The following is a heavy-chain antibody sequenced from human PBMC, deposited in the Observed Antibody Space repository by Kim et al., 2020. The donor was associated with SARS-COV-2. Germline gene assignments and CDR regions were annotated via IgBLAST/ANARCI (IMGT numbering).Heavy chain of an antibody. CDR2: INYGGAT. D-gene: IGHD6-13*01. CDR1: NGPFSDYY. V-gene: IGHV4-34*01. CDR3: ARGILSSTWYNWFDP. Sequence: SETLSLTCAVHNGPFSDYYWTWIRQPPDRDLEWIGEINYGGATNYNPSLKSRLTISADTSKKQFFLNLTSVTAADTAVYYCARGILSSTWYNWFDPWGPGTLVTVSS. J-gene: IGHJ5*02.